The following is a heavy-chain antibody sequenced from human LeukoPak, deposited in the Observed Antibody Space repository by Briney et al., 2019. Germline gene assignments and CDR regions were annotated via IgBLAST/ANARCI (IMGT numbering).Heavy chain of an antibody. Sequence: ASVKVSCKASGYTFTGYYMHWVRQAPGQGLEWMGRINPNSGGTNYAQKFQGRVTMTRDTSISTAYMELSRLRSDDTAVYYCARARAFYSSSYPLDDPWGQGTLVTVSS. CDR2: INPNSGGT. CDR3: ARARAFYSSSYPLDDP. CDR1: GYTFTGYY. D-gene: IGHD6-6*01. V-gene: IGHV1-2*06. J-gene: IGHJ5*02.